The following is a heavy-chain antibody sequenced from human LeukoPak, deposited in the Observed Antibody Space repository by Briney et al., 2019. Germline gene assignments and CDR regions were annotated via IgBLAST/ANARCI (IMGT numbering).Heavy chain of an antibody. D-gene: IGHD3-10*01. CDR2: IIPDGGRT. Sequence: VASVKVSCKASGYTFTRYYMHWVRQAPGQGLEWMGIIIPDGGRTNYAQNFQGRVTMTSNTSTSTVYMELSSLRSDDTAVYYCARDLSGVGYSGSGTYGYWGQGTLVTVSS. CDR1: GYTFTRYY. J-gene: IGHJ4*02. CDR3: ARDLSGVGYSGSGTYGY. V-gene: IGHV1-46*01.